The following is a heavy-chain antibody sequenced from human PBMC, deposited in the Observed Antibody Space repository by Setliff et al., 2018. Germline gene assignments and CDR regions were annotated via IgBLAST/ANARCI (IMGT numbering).Heavy chain of an antibody. V-gene: IGHV3-33*01. CDR1: GFSFRDYA. CDR3: AGDPPQSGFAFDI. CDR2: IWYDGSNK. J-gene: IGHJ3*02. Sequence: PGGSLRLSCGASGFSFRDYAMHWVRQAPGKGLEWVAFIWYDGSNKEYGDSVKGRFTIFRDNSNNTVYLQMNSLRAEDTAVYYCAGDPPQSGFAFDIWGQETLVTVSS. D-gene: IGHD3-10*01.